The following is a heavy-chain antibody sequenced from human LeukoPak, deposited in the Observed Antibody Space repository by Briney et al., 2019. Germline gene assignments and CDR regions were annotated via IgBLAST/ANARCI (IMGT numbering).Heavy chain of an antibody. CDR3: AAGLGDFWNFDY. D-gene: IGHD4-17*01. Sequence: GASVKVSCKVSGYTFTDYYMHWVQQAPGKGLEWMGLVDPEDGETIYAEKFQGRVTITADTSTDTAYMELSSLRSEDTAVYYCAAGLGDFWNFDYWGQGTLVTVSS. CDR1: GYTFTDYY. CDR2: VDPEDGET. V-gene: IGHV1-69-2*01. J-gene: IGHJ4*02.